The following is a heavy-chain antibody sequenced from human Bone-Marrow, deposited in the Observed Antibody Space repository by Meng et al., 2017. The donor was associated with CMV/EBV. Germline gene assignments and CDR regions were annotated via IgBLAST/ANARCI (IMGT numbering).Heavy chain of an antibody. CDR1: GFTFSSSW. D-gene: IGHD3-3*01. Sequence: GGSLRLSCAASGFTFSSSWMHWVCQAPEKGLEWVANIKQDGSEKYYVDSVKGRFTISRDNAKNSLYLQMNSLRAEDTAVYYCAREYRITIFGVVPYYYGMDVWGQGTTVTVSS. CDR2: IKQDGSEK. V-gene: IGHV3-7*01. J-gene: IGHJ6*02. CDR3: AREYRITIFGVVPYYYGMDV.